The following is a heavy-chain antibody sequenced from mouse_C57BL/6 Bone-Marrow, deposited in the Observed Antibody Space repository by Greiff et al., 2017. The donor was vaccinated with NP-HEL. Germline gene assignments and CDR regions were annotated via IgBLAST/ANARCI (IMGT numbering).Heavy chain of an antibody. D-gene: IGHD3-2*02. Sequence: QVQLKQSGAELVRPGTSVKVSCKASGYAFTNYLIEWVKQRPGQGLEWIGVINPGSGGTNYNEKFKGKATLTADKSSSTAYMQLSSLTSEDSAVYFCAREGYSWYFDVWGTGTTVTVSS. CDR3: AREGYSWYFDV. J-gene: IGHJ1*03. CDR1: GYAFTNYL. CDR2: INPGSGGT. V-gene: IGHV1-54*01.